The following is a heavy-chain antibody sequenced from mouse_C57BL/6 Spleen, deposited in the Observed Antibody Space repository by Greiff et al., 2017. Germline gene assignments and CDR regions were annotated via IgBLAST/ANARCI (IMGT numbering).Heavy chain of an antibody. V-gene: IGHV1-81*01. D-gene: IGHD1-1*01. CDR3: ARGEITTVVATRYAMDY. CDR1: GYTFTSYG. Sequence: VQLQQSGAELARPGASVKLSCKASGYTFTSYGISWVKQRTGQGLEWIGEIYPRSGNTYYNEKFKGKATLTADKSSSTAYMELRSLTSEDSAVYFCARGEITTVVATRYAMDYWGQGTSVTVSS. CDR2: IYPRSGNT. J-gene: IGHJ4*01.